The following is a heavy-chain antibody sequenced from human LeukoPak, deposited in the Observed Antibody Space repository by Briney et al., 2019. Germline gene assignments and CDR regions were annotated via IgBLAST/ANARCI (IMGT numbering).Heavy chain of an antibody. Sequence: GGSLRLSCAASGFPFGDHAMDWVRQAPGKGLEWVSLISGDGGDSYYADSVKGRFTISRDNSKNSLYLQMNSLRAEDSALYYCAKDEWFIYRADFILDYWGQGTLVTVSS. CDR2: ISGDGGDS. D-gene: IGHD3-3*01. J-gene: IGHJ4*02. V-gene: IGHV3-43*02. CDR1: GFPFGDHA. CDR3: AKDEWFIYRADFILDY.